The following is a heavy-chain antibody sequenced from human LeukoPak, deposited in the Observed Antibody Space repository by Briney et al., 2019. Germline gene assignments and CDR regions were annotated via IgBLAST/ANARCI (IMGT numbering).Heavy chain of an antibody. J-gene: IGHJ5*02. CDR1: GDSINSLDL. V-gene: IGHV4-4*02. D-gene: IGHD3-3*01. CDR3: ARAGIRFLEWLSPRGWFDP. Sequence: PSETLSLTCTVSGDSINSLDLWSWVRQPPGKGLEWIGEMYLSGTTHSNPSVKSRVTISVDTSKNQFSLKLSSVTAADTAVYYCARAGIRFLEWLSPRGWFDPWGQGTLVTVSS. CDR2: MYLSGTT.